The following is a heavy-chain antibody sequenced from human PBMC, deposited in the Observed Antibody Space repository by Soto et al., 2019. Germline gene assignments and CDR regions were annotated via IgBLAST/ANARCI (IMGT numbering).Heavy chain of an antibody. Sequence: SETLSVTCTVSGGSISSSSFYWGWIRQPPGKGLEWIGSIYYSGSTYYNPSLKSRVTISVDTSNNQFSLKLSSVTAADTAVYYCARFRYSSPWFDPWGQGTLVTVSS. V-gene: IGHV4-39*01. CDR3: ARFRYSSPWFDP. J-gene: IGHJ5*02. D-gene: IGHD6-13*01. CDR2: IYYSGST. CDR1: GGSISSSSFY.